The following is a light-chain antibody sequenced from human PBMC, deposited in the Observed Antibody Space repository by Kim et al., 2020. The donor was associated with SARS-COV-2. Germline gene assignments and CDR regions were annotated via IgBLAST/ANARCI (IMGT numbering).Light chain of an antibody. J-gene: IGLJ2*01. CDR3: QAWDSNTVL. V-gene: IGLV3-1*01. Sequence: SYELTQSPSVSVSPLHTAIITCSGDRLGNRYVCWYQQKPGHSPLLVMYQDTKRPSGIPERFFGSNSGNTATLTISGTQAMDEADYYCQAWDSNTVLFGGGTQLTVL. CDR2: QDT. CDR1: RLGNRY.